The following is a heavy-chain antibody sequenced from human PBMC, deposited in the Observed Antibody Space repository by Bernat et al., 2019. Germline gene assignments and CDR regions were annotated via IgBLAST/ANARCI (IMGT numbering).Heavy chain of an antibody. CDR3: ARPISSNRHDAFDI. CDR2: IYYAAYT. CDR1: GYSISSDYY. V-gene: IGHV4-38-2*01. D-gene: IGHD6-13*01. J-gene: IGHJ3*02. Sequence: QVQLQESGPGLVKPSETLSLTCAVSGYSISSDYYWGWIRQPPGKGLGWIGSIYYAAYTYYSSALKSRVTISIDTSKNQFFLKLSSVTAADTAVYYCARPISSNRHDAFDIWGQGTTVTVSS.